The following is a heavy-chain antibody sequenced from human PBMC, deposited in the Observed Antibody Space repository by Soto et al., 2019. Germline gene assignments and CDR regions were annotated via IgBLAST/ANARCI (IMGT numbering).Heavy chain of an antibody. CDR3: ASGHEYGGNSDAFEV. J-gene: IGHJ3*01. Sequence: QVHLVQSGAEVKKPGSSVKVSCKYSGGTFRTESINWVRQAPGQGLEWMGGILPFFGTADYAPRFQGGVTITADGATTTAYMELSSLTSQDTAVYFCASGHEYGGNSDAFEVWGQGTMVTVSS. CDR1: GGTFRTES. CDR2: ILPFFGTA. V-gene: IGHV1-69*13. D-gene: IGHD4-17*01.